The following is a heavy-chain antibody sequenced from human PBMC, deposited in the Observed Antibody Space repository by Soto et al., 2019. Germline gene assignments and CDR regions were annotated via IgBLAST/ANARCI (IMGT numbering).Heavy chain of an antibody. J-gene: IGHJ4*02. CDR3: TRAKSEWQQPDY. V-gene: IGHV3-49*03. CDR2: IRSKAYGGTT. CDR1: GFTFGDYA. Sequence: EVQLVESGGGLVQPGRSLRLSCTASGFTFGDYAMSWFRQAPGKGLEWVGFIRSKAYGGTTEYAASVKGRFTISRDDSKSIAYRQMNSLKTEDTAVYYFTRAKSEWQQPDYWGQGTLVTVSS. D-gene: IGHD3-3*01.